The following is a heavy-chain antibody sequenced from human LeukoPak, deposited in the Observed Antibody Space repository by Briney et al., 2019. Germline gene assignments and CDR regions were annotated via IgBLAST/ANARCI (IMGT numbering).Heavy chain of an antibody. Sequence: GGSLRLSCAASGFTVSSNYMSWVRQAPGKGLEWVSVIYSGGSTYYADSVKGRFTISRDNSKNTLYLQMNSLRAEDTAVYYCARLDFWSAPEDYWGQGTLVTVSS. CDR2: IYSGGST. CDR1: GFTVSSNY. CDR3: ARLDFWSAPEDY. J-gene: IGHJ4*02. D-gene: IGHD3-3*01. V-gene: IGHV3-66*02.